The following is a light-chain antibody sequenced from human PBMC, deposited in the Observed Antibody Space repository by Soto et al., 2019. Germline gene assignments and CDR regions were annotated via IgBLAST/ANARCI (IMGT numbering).Light chain of an antibody. Sequence: QSVLTQPPSASGTPGQRVTISCSGSSSNIGSNTVNWYQQLPGTAPKLVIYEVTKRPSGVPDRFSGSKSANTASLTVSGLQAEDEADYYCSSFASSNTWVFGGGTKLTVL. CDR2: EVT. CDR3: SSFASSNTWV. V-gene: IGLV1-44*01. J-gene: IGLJ3*02. CDR1: SSNIGSNT.